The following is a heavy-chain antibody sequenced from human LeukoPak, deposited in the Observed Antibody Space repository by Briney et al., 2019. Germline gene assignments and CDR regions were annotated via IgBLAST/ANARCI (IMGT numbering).Heavy chain of an antibody. V-gene: IGHV3-23*01. CDR2: ITGSGGST. Sequence: GGSLRLSCVASEFTFSGYAMSWVRQVPGKGLEWVSSITGSGGSTKYADSVNGRFTISRDNSKNTLSLQMTGLRVEDTAVYYCARKVAVAMDLDYWGQGTLVTVSS. D-gene: IGHD5-18*01. J-gene: IGHJ4*02. CDR3: ARKVAVAMDLDY. CDR1: EFTFSGYA.